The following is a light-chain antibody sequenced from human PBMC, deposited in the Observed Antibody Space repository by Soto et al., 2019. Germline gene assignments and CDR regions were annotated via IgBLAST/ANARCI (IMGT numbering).Light chain of an antibody. CDR3: QQRSNWPLN. Sequence: EIVLTQSPATLSLSPGERATLSCRASQSVSSYLAWYQQKPGQAPRLLIYDASNRATVIPARFSGSGSGTDFTLPISSLEPEDFAVYYGQQRSNWPLNFGGGTKVEIK. CDR1: QSVSSY. J-gene: IGKJ4*01. CDR2: DAS. V-gene: IGKV3-11*01.